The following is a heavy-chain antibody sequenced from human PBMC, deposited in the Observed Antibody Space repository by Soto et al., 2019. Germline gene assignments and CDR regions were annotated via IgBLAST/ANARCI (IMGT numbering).Heavy chain of an antibody. J-gene: IGHJ4*02. Sequence: QVQLVESGGGVVQPGRSLRLSCAASGFSFSTYGMHWVRQAPGKGLEWLALIYFDGSNKYYADSVKGRFTISRDNSKNTLYLQMSSLRAEDTAVYYCARVGGTVTSDYWGQGTQVTVSS. D-gene: IGHD4-17*01. CDR2: IYFDGSNK. V-gene: IGHV3-33*01. CDR1: GFSFSTYG. CDR3: ARVGGTVTSDY.